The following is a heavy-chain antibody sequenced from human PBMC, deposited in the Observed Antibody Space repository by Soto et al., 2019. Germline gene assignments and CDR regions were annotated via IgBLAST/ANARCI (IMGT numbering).Heavy chain of an antibody. CDR1: GGTFSSYA. CDR2: IIPIFGTA. CDR3: ARDLAAPLANAGLKYYYDSSGYYLGAFDI. D-gene: IGHD3-22*01. Sequence: SVKVSCKASGGTFSSYAISWVRQAPGQGLEWMGGIIPIFGTANYAQKFQGRVTITADESTSTAYMELSSPRSEDTAVYYCARDLAAPLANAGLKYYYDSSGYYLGAFDIWGQGTMVTVSS. J-gene: IGHJ3*02. V-gene: IGHV1-69*13.